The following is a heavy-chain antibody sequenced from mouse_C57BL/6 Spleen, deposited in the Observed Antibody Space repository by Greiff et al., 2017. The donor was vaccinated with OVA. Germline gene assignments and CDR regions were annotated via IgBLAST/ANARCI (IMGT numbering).Heavy chain of an antibody. D-gene: IGHD2-2*01. CDR2: IDPSASYT. V-gene: IGHV1-50*01. CDR3: ASVIYYGYGGFAY. CDR1: GYTFTSYW. Sequence: QVQLQQPGAELVKPGASVKLSCKASGYTFTSYWMQWVKQRPGQGLEWIGEIDPSASYTNYNQKFKGKATLTVDTSSSTAYMQLSSLASEDSAVYYCASVIYYGYGGFAYWGQGTLVTVSA. J-gene: IGHJ3*01.